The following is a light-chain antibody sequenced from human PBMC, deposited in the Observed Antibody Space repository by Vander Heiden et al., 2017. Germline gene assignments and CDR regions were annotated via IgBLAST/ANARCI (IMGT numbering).Light chain of an antibody. CDR1: SSDVGGYNL. Sequence: QSALTQPASVSGAPGPSITLPCTGTSSDVGGYNLVSWFQHHPGKAPKLIIYEGSRRPSGVSNRFSGSKSGNTASLTISGLQAEDEADYFCCSYAGRTTWVFGGGTKVTVL. J-gene: IGLJ3*02. V-gene: IGLV2-23*01. CDR3: CSYAGRTTWV. CDR2: EGS.